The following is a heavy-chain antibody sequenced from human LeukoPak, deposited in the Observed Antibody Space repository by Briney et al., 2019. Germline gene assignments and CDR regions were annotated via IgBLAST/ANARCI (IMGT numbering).Heavy chain of an antibody. D-gene: IGHD5-18*01. J-gene: IGHJ4*02. CDR2: INRSGST. Sequence: SEALSPTCAVYGGSFSGYYWSWIRQPPGKGLEWIGEINRSGSTNSNPSLKSRVTISVDTSKNQFSLKVRSLTAADTAVYYCAKVRYSYGGADYWGQGTLVTVSS. V-gene: IGHV4-34*01. CDR1: GGSFSGYY. CDR3: AKVRYSYGGADY.